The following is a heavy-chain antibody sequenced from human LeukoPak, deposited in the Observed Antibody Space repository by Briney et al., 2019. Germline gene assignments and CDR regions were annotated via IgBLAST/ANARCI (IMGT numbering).Heavy chain of an antibody. Sequence: SETLSLTCTVSGGSISSSSYYWGWIRQPPRKGLEWIGSIYYSGSTYYNPSLKSRVTISVDTSKNQFSLKLSSVTAADTAVYYCARLAARPGKYYFDYWGQGTLVTVSS. V-gene: IGHV4-39*01. D-gene: IGHD6-6*01. CDR1: GGSISSSSYY. CDR2: IYYSGST. CDR3: ARLAARPGKYYFDY. J-gene: IGHJ4*02.